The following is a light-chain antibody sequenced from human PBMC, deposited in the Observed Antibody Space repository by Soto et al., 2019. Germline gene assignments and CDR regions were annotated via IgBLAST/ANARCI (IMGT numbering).Light chain of an antibody. CDR1: SSDVGGYNY. CDR3: SSYTSVDTYV. V-gene: IGLV2-14*01. CDR2: EVS. J-gene: IGLJ1*01. Sequence: QSVLTQPPSASGSPGQSVTISCTGTSSDVGGYNYVSWYQQHPGKAPKLMIYEVSNRPSGVSDRFSGSKSGNTASLTISGLLAELVADYYCSSYTSVDTYVFGHGTKRTVL.